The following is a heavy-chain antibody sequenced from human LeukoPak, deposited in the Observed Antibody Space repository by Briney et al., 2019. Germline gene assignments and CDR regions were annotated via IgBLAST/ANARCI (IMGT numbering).Heavy chain of an antibody. CDR2: IYTSGST. D-gene: IGHD5-18*01. CDR3: ARAGTAMDYSYYYYMDV. CDR1: GGSISSGSYY. V-gene: IGHV4-61*02. J-gene: IGHJ6*03. Sequence: SETLSLTCTVSGGSISSGSYYWSWIRQPAGKGLEWIGRIYTSGSTNYNPSLKSRVTISVDTSKNQFSLKLSSVTAADTAVYYCARAGTAMDYSYYYYMDVWGKGTTVTISS.